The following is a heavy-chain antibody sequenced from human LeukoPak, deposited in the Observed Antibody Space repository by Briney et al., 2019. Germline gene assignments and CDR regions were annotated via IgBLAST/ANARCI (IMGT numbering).Heavy chain of an antibody. J-gene: IGHJ4*02. V-gene: IGHV4-34*01. CDR3: ARGCEAVATIKAFDY. CDR2: INHSGST. Sequence: PSETLSLTCTVSGGSISSYYWSWIRQPAGKGLEWIGEINHSGSTNYNPSLKSRVTISVDTSKNQFSLKLSSVTAADTAVYYCARGCEAVATIKAFDYWGQGTLVTVSS. CDR1: GGSISSYY. D-gene: IGHD5-12*01.